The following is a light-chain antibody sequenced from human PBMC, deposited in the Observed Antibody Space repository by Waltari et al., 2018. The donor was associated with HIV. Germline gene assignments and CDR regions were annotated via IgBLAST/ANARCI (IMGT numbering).Light chain of an antibody. V-gene: IGLV3-25*03. CDR1: AFPSQY. CDR2: KDS. J-gene: IGLJ3*02. CDR3: ESADNSGTYWV. Sequence: SYELTQPPSVSVSPGQTAKITCSGDAFPSQYAHWVQHQPGQAPLLVIYKDSQRPSVIPERVCGAHSGTTVTLTIRGVQAEDEADYYCESADNSGTYWVFGGGTKLTVL.